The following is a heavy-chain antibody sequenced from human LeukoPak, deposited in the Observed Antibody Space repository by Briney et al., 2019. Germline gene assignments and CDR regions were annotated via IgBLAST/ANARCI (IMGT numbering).Heavy chain of an antibody. CDR2: ISSSSIYI. CDR1: GFTFSSYS. CDR3: APTIAARSFLDY. D-gene: IGHD6-6*01. V-gene: IGHV3-21*01. J-gene: IGHJ4*02. Sequence: GGSLRLSCAASGFTFSSYSMNWVRQAPGKGLEWVSSISSSSIYIYYADSVKGRFTISRDNAKNSLYLQMNSLRADDTAVYYCAPTIAARSFLDYWGQGTLVTVSS.